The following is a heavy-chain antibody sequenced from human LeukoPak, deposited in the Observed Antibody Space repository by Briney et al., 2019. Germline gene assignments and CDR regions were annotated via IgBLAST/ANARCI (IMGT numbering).Heavy chain of an antibody. D-gene: IGHD2-15*01. CDR2: VSGSGDNT. V-gene: IGHV3-23*01. J-gene: IGHJ4*02. CDR1: GFTFNNYA. Sequence: GGSLRLSCAASGFTFNNYAMTWVRQAPGKGLEWVSVVSGSGDNTNYADSVKGRFTISRDNSKSTLCLQMNSLRAEDTAVYYCAKQLGYCSDGSCYFPYWGQGTLVTVSS. CDR3: AKQLGYCSDGSCYFPY.